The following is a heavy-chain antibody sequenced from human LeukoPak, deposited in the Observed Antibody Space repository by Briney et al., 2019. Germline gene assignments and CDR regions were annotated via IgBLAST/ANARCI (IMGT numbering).Heavy chain of an antibody. Sequence: GGSLRLSCAASGFTVTSNYMTWVRQAPGRGLEWVSIIYDNGDTYYADSVKGRFTVTRGSSKNTVSLEMNSLRVDDTAVYYCVSHSDPLTGYSFDYWGQGTLVTVSS. CDR1: GFTVTSNY. CDR3: VSHSDPLTGYSFDY. CDR2: IYDNGDT. V-gene: IGHV3-53*01. D-gene: IGHD3-9*01. J-gene: IGHJ4*02.